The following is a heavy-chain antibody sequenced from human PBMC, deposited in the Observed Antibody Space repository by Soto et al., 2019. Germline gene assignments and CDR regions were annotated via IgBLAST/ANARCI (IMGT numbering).Heavy chain of an antibody. D-gene: IGHD3-10*01. Sequence: GESLKISCAASGFTFSSYWMHWVRQAPGKGLVWVSRINSDGSSTSYADSVKGRFTISRDNAKNTLYLQMNSLRAEDTAVYYCARAVDCYGSGGYDAFDIWGQGTMVTVSS. J-gene: IGHJ3*02. CDR1: GFTFSSYW. V-gene: IGHV3-74*01. CDR2: INSDGSST. CDR3: ARAVDCYGSGGYDAFDI.